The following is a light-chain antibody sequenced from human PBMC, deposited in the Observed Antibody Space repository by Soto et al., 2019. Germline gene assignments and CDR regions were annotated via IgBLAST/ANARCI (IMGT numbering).Light chain of an antibody. CDR3: QKYNSAPRT. Sequence: DIQMTQYPSSLSAAVGVRVTITCRASQDISNGLAWYQQKPGKVPKLLIYAASTLQSGVPSRVSGSGSGTDFTLTISSLQPEDVATYYCQKYNSAPRTFGGGTKVEIK. J-gene: IGKJ4*01. CDR1: QDISNG. CDR2: AAS. V-gene: IGKV1-27*01.